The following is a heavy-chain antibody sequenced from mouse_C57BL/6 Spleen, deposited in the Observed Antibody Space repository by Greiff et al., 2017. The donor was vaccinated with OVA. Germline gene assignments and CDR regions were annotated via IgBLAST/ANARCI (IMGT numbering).Heavy chain of an antibody. Sequence: QVQLQQSGAELVRPGASVKLSCKASGYTFTDYYINWVKQRPGQGLEWIARIYTGSGNTYYNEKLKGKATLTAEKSSRTAYMQISSLTSECSAVYFCARDDSPFAYWGQGTLVTVSA. CDR3: ARDDSPFAY. CDR2: IYTGSGNT. CDR1: GYTFTDYY. J-gene: IGHJ3*01. V-gene: IGHV1-76*01. D-gene: IGHD2-4*01.